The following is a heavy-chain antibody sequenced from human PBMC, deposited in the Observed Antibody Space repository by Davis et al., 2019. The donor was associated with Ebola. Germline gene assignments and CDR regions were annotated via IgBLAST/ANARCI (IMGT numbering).Heavy chain of an antibody. CDR1: VITFSSYA. D-gene: IGHD3-10*01. V-gene: IGHV3-30*03. CDR3: ARVLPAWFGELLSKDYYFDY. J-gene: IGHJ4*02. CDR2: ISYDGSNK. Sequence: GESLKISCPDSVITFSSYAMTWVRQAPGKGLEWVAVISYDGSNKYYADSVKGRFTISRDNSKNTLFLQMNSLRPEDTAVYYCARVLPAWFGELLSKDYYFDYWGQGTLVTVSS.